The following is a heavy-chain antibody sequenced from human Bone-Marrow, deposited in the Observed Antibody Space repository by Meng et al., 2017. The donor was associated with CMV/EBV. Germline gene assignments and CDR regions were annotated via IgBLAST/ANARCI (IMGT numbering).Heavy chain of an antibody. CDR3: AREGGPYYDYWSGSYDNNYYGMNV. CDR1: GGSISSSSYY. CDR2: IYYSGST. D-gene: IGHD3-3*01. Sequence: GSLRLSCTVSGGSISSSSYYWGWIRQPPGKGLEWIGSIYYSGSTYYNPSLKSRVTISVDTSANQFSLTLRSVTAADTAVYYCAREGGPYYDYWSGSYDNNYYGMNVWGQGTTVTVSS. V-gene: IGHV4-39*07. J-gene: IGHJ6*02.